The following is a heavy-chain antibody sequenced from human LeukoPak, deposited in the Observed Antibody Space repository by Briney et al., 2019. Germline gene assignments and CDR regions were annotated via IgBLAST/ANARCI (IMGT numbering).Heavy chain of an antibody. J-gene: IGHJ3*01. CDR3: VRGSAAAKNAFDV. V-gene: IGHV3-74*01. Sequence: GGSLRLSCAASGFTFSSYWMHWVRQAPGKGLVWVSRINTDGSSTNYATSVKGRFTMSRDNAKNTLYLQMSSLTAEDTAVYYCVRGSAAAKNAFDVWGQGAMVSVSS. CDR2: INTDGSST. CDR1: GFTFSSYW. D-gene: IGHD6-13*01.